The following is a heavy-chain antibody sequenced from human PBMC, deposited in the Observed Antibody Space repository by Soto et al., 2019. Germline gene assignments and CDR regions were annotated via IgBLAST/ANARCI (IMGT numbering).Heavy chain of an antibody. V-gene: IGHV4-4*07. Sequence: LSLTCTVSGGSISSYYWSWIRQPAGKGLEWIGRIYTSGSTNYNPSLKSRVTMSVDTSKNQFSLKLSSVTAADTAVYYCARGLYLGYSSGSYYYYGMDVWGQGTTVTVSS. CDR1: GGSISSYY. CDR3: ARGLYLGYSSGSYYYYGMDV. D-gene: IGHD6-19*01. J-gene: IGHJ6*02. CDR2: IYTSGST.